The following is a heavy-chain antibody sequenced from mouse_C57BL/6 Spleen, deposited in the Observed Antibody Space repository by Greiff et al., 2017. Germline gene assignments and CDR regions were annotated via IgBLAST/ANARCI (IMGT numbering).Heavy chain of an antibody. CDR2: LWTGGGT. D-gene: IGHD1-2*01. CDR1: GFSLTSYA. Sequence: VQGVESGPGLVALSQSLSITCTVSGFSLTSYAISWVRQPPGKGLEWLGVLWTGGGTNYNSALKSRLSISKDNSKSQVFLKMNSLQTDDTARYYCARRTRTAWYCDVWGTGTTVTVSS. CDR3: ARRTRTAWYCDV. V-gene: IGHV2-9-1*01. J-gene: IGHJ1*03.